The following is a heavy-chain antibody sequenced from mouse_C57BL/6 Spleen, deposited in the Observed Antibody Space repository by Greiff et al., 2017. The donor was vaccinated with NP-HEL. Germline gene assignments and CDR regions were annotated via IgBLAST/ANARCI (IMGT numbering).Heavy chain of an antibody. CDR2: LSDGGSYT. CDR1: GFTFSSYA. V-gene: IGHV5-4*01. CDR3: ARDWGYGNYVSAMGY. J-gene: IGHJ4*01. D-gene: IGHD2-1*01. Sequence: EVQIQEVGGGLVKPGGSLKLSCAASGFTFSSYAMSWVRQTPETRLEWVATLSDGGSYTYYPDNVKGRFTISSDNAKNNLYLQMRHLKSEDTAMYYCARDWGYGNYVSAMGYWGQGTSVTVSS.